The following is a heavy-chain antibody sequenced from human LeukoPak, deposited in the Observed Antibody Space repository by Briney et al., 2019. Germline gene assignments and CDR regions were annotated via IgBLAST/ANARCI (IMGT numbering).Heavy chain of an antibody. CDR3: ARSIVVVYEARSNWFDP. CDR1: DGSISSSSYY. V-gene: IGHV4-39*07. CDR2: IFYSGST. D-gene: IGHD2-21*01. Sequence: SETLSLTCTVSDGSISSSSYYWGWIRHPPGRGLGWMGVIFYSGSTYYNPSLKSRVTISVDTSKTQFSLKLSSVTAADTALYYCARSIVVVYEARSNWFDPWGQGTLVTVSS. J-gene: IGHJ5*02.